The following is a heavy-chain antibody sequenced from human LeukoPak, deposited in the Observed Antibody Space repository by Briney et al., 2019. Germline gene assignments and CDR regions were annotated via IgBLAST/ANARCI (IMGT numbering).Heavy chain of an antibody. CDR2: FSGSGGGT. J-gene: IGHJ4*02. V-gene: IGHV3-23*01. D-gene: IGHD5-18*01. CDR1: GFTFSSYA. CDR3: ARRATTERGHSYGLDY. Sequence: GGSLRLSCAASGFTFSSYAMSWVRQAPGKGLEWVSAFSGSGGGTYYADSVKGRFTISRDNAKNSLYLQMSSLRVEDTAVYYCARRATTERGHSYGLDYWGQGTLVTVSS.